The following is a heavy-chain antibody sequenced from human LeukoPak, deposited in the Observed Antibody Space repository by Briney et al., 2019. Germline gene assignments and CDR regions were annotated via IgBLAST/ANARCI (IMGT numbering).Heavy chain of an antibody. J-gene: IGHJ4*02. D-gene: IGHD5-18*01. Sequence: VASVKVSCKASGYTFTSYAMNWVRQAPGQGLEWMGWINTHTGNPTYAQGFTGRFVFSLDTSVSTVHLQISSLKTEDTAVYYCARGRPLWDLWGQGTLVTVSS. CDR3: ARGRPLWDL. V-gene: IGHV7-4-1*02. CDR2: INTHTGNP. CDR1: GYTFTSYA.